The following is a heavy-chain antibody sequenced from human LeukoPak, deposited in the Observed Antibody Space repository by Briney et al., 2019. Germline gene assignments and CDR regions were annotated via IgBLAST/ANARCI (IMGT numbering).Heavy chain of an antibody. CDR2: ISSSGSTI. D-gene: IGHD6-19*01. V-gene: IGHV3-48*03. Sequence: GGSLRLSCAASGFTFSSYEMNWVRQAPGKGLEWVSYISSSGSTIYYADSVKGRFTISRDNAKNSLYLQMNSLRAEDTAVYYCARSSVLGAPYSSGWYKSWGQGTLVTVSS. CDR3: ARSSVLGAPYSSGWYKS. J-gene: IGHJ5*02. CDR1: GFTFSSYE.